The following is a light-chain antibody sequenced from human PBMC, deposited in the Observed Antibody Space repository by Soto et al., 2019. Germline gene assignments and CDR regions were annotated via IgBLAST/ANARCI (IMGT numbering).Light chain of an antibody. V-gene: IGLV1-44*01. CDR1: SSNIGSNT. CDR3: CSHAGGSSWV. CDR2: SNT. Sequence: QAVLTQPPSASGTPGQRVTISCSGSSSNIGSNTVNWYQQLPGTAPKLLIYSNTQRPSGVPDRFSGSKSGTSASLAISGLQSEDEADYYCCSHAGGSSWVFGGGTKVTVL. J-gene: IGLJ3*02.